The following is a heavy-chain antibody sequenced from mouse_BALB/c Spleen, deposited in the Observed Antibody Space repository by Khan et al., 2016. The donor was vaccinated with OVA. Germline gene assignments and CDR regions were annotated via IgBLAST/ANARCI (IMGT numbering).Heavy chain of an antibody. CDR2: INTHTGVP. CDR1: GYTFTTAG. J-gene: IGHJ4*01. CDR3: ARGCDAYDRNDGGAMEY. V-gene: IGHV9-4*02. Sequence: QIQLVQSGPELKKPGETVRISCKASGYTFTTAGIQWVQKMPGKGLKWIGWINTHTGVPKYAEDFKGRFAFSLEISVNTAYLQITNLKNEDTATYFCARGCDAYDRNDGGAMEYWGQGTSVTVSS. D-gene: IGHD2-14*01.